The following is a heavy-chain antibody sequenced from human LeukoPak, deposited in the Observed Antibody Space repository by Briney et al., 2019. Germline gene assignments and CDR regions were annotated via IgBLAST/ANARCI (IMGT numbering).Heavy chain of an antibody. CDR2: ISGSGGST. CDR3: AKELLPPYCGGDCSGQTFGY. D-gene: IGHD2-21*02. CDR1: GFTFSSYA. Sequence: PGGSLRLSCAASGFTFSSYAMSWVRQAPGKGLEWVSAISGSGGSTYYADSVKGRFTISRDNSKNTLYLQMNSLRAEDTAVYYCAKELLPPYCGGDCSGQTFGYWGQGTLVTVSS. J-gene: IGHJ4*02. V-gene: IGHV3-23*01.